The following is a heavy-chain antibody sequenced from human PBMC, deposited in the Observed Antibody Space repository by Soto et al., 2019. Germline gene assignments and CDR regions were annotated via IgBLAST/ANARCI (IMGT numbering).Heavy chain of an antibody. CDR3: VRDKYSSTWSPAH. D-gene: IGHD6-13*01. CDR1: GYRFISYY. V-gene: IGHV1-46*01. J-gene: IGHJ1*01. CDR2: INPSGGAA. Sequence: ASVKVSCKASGYRFISYYMHWVRQAPGQGLGWMGVINPSGGAATYAKKFQGRVTVTRDTSTSTVYMDLSGLRSEDTAVYYCVRDKYSSTWSPAHWGQGTLVTVSS.